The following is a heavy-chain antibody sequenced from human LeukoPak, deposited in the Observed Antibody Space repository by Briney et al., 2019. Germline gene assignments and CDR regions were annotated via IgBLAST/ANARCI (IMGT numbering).Heavy chain of an antibody. CDR2: ISGSGGST. D-gene: IGHD6-19*01. J-gene: IGHJ4*02. V-gene: IGHV3-23*01. CDR3: AAGYTTGWYVRYFDY. CDR1: GFTLSNYA. Sequence: GGSLGLSCVASGFTLSNYAMSWVRQAPGKGLEWVSSISGSGGSTYQAENVKGRFTISRDNSKNTLYLQMNSLRDEDTAIYYCAAGYTTGWYVRYFDYWGQGTLVTVSS.